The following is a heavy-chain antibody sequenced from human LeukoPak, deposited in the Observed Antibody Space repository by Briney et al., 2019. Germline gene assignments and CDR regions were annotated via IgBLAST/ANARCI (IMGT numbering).Heavy chain of an antibody. J-gene: IGHJ4*02. Sequence: PGGSLRLSCAASGXTFSNYGMNWVRQAPGKGLVWVSRFNSDGSSTSYADSVKGRFTISRDNAKNTLYLQMNSLRAEDTAVYYCASWGGSGRSGYFDYWGQGTLVTVSS. D-gene: IGHD3-10*01. V-gene: IGHV3-74*01. CDR2: FNSDGSST. CDR1: GXTFSNYG. CDR3: ASWGGSGRSGYFDY.